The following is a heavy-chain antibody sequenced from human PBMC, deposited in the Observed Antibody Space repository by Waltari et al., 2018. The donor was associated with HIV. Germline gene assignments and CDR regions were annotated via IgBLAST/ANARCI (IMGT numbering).Heavy chain of an antibody. Sequence: QVQLQQWGAGLLKPSETLSLTCAVYGGSFSGYYWSWIRQPPGKGLEWIGEINKCGSTNSSPSLKIRVTISVDTSKNQFSLKLSSVTAADTAVYYCARGPANKYCSGGSCYSGWFDPWGQGTLVTVSS. CDR3: ARGPANKYCSGGSCYSGWFDP. CDR1: GGSFSGYY. V-gene: IGHV4-34*01. CDR2: INKCGST. D-gene: IGHD2-15*01. J-gene: IGHJ5*02.